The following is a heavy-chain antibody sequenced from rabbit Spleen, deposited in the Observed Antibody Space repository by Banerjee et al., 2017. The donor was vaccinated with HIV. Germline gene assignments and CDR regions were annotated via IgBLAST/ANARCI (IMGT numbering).Heavy chain of an antibody. J-gene: IGHJ3*01. CDR3: AKNPDGLYWVRLNL. CDR2: IGTGSGST. Sequence: QEQLEESGGDLVKPGASLTLTCKASGLDFSSSYWMCWVRQAPGKGLEWIGCIGTGSGSTWYASWAKGRFTISKTSSTTVTLQMTSLTAADTATYFCAKNPDGLYWVRLNLWGPGTLVTVS. D-gene: IGHD7-1*01. V-gene: IGHV1S45*01. CDR1: GLDFSSSYW.